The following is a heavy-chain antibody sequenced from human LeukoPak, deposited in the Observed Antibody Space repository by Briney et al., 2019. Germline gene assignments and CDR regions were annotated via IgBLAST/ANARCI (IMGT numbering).Heavy chain of an antibody. CDR3: TADMPASSRASDY. CDR1: GFTFSDAW. D-gene: IGHD2-15*01. CDR2: IKSKTDGGTT. Sequence: GGSLRLSCAASGFTFSDAWMSWVRQAPGMGLEWVGRIKSKTDGGTTDYAAPAKGRFTISRDDSKTTLYLQINSLKTEDTAVYYCTADMPASSRASDYWGQGTLVTVSS. J-gene: IGHJ4*02. V-gene: IGHV3-15*01.